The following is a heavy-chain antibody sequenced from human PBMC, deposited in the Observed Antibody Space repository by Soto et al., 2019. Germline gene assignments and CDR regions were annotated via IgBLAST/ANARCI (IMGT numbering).Heavy chain of an antibody. V-gene: IGHV3-30-3*01. Sequence: TGGSLRLSCAASGFTFSSYAMHWVRQAPGKGLEWVAVISYDGSNKYYADSVKGRFTISRDNSKNTLYLQMNSLRAEDTAVYYCARDRIVGVLGYGMDVWGQGTTVTVSS. CDR3: ARDRIVGVLGYGMDV. J-gene: IGHJ6*02. D-gene: IGHD1-26*01. CDR1: GFTFSSYA. CDR2: ISYDGSNK.